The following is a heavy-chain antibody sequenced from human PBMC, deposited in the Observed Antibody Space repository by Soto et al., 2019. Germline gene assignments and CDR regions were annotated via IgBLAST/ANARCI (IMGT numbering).Heavy chain of an antibody. CDR3: ARADPDASVGY. CDR1: GGSMSSYY. CDR2: ISYSGST. Sequence: TLSLTCTVSGGSMSSYYWTWLRQSPGRGLEWIGYISYSGSTYYNPSLKSRVTISADTSKNQFSLRMNSMIAADTAVYYCARADPDASVGYWGQGTLVTVSS. D-gene: IGHD2-15*01. V-gene: IGHV4-59*01. J-gene: IGHJ4*02.